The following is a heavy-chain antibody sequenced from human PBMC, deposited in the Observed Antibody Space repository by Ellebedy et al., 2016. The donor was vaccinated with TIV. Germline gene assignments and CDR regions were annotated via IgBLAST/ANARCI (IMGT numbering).Heavy chain of an antibody. CDR1: GGSISSFY. CDR2: IYYSGST. Sequence: MPSETLSLTCTVSGGSISSFYWSWIRQPPGKGLEWIGYIYYSGSTKYNPSLKSRVTISVDTSKNQFSLTLSSATAADTAVYYCARGLLFYDFWSGYYKGAGDYYYGMDVWGQGTTVTVSS. D-gene: IGHD3-3*01. J-gene: IGHJ6*02. CDR3: ARGLLFYDFWSGYYKGAGDYYYGMDV. V-gene: IGHV4-59*01.